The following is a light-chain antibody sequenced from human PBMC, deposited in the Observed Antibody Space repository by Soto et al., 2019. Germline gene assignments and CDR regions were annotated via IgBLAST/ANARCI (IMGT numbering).Light chain of an antibody. V-gene: IGKV1-5*03. CDR3: QHYTSYSIT. Sequence: IQMTQSPSSVSASVGDRVTITCRASQSINRWLAWYQQKPGKAPKLLIYKASTLETGVPSRFSGSASGTEFTLTISSLQPDDFATYYCQHYTSYSITFGQGTRLEIK. CDR2: KAS. J-gene: IGKJ5*01. CDR1: QSINRW.